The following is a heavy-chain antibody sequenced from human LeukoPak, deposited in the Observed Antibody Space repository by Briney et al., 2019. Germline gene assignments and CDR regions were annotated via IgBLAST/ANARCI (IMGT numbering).Heavy chain of an antibody. CDR3: ARDRRCSGGSCYTDY. V-gene: IGHV4-34*01. J-gene: IGHJ4*02. CDR2: INHSGST. CDR1: GGSFSGYY. D-gene: IGHD2-15*01. Sequence: SSETLSLTCAVYGGSFSGYYWSWIRQPPGKGLEWIGEINHSGSTNYNPSLKSRVTISVDTSKNQFSLKLSSVTAADTAVYYCARDRRCSGGSCYTDYWGQGTLVTVSS.